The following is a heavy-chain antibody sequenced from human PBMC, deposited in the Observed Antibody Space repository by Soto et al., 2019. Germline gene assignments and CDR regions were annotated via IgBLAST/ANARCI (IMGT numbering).Heavy chain of an antibody. CDR3: ARDLAPLITMIVVVGGGGMDV. J-gene: IGHJ6*02. CDR1: GGTFSSYA. Sequence: SVKVSCKASGGTFSSYAISWVRQAPGQGLEWMGGIIPIFGTANYAQKFQGRVTITADESTSTAYMELSSLRSEDTAVYYCARDLAPLITMIVVVGGGGMDVWGQGTTVTVSS. V-gene: IGHV1-69*13. D-gene: IGHD3-22*01. CDR2: IIPIFGTA.